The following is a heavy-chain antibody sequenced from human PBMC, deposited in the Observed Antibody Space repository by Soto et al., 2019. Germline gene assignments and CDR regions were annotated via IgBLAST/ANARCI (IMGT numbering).Heavy chain of an antibody. CDR1: GGSFSDHY. CDR2: IHHSGSS. CDR3: ARPPLIKSAGVKSFLDF. D-gene: IGHD3-16*01. J-gene: IGHJ4*02. Sequence: PSETLSLTCAVNGGSFSDHYWTWIRQPPGKGMEWIGEIHHSGSSHYNPSFKSRATISLETSKNQFSLDLRSVTAADTAVYYCARPPLIKSAGVKSFLDFWGQGTLVTVYS. V-gene: IGHV4-34*01.